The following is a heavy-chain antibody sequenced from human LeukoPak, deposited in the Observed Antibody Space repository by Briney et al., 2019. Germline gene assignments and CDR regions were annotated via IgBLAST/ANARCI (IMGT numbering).Heavy chain of an antibody. CDR3: AKAYLFRGWYALYYMDV. Sequence: GGSLRPSVAASGLTFGSYSRNWVRRAPGRGRGGVSYFGSGSSTIYYADSVKGRFTISRDNSKNTLYLQMNSLRAEDTAVYYCAKAYLFRGWYALYYMDVWGKGTTVTVSS. V-gene: IGHV3-48*01. J-gene: IGHJ6*03. D-gene: IGHD6-19*01. CDR1: GLTFGSYS. CDR2: FGSGSSTI.